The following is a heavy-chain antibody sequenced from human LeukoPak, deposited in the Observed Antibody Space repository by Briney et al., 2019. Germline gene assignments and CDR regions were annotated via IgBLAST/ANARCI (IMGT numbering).Heavy chain of an antibody. J-gene: IGHJ4*02. V-gene: IGHV3-48*03. Sequence: GGSLRLSCAASGFTFSSYEVNWVRQAPGKGLEWVSYISSSGSTIYYADSVRGRFTISRDNARNSLYLQMNSLRAEDTAVYYCAREVSGYDFGYWGQGTLVTVSS. D-gene: IGHD5-12*01. CDR2: ISSSGSTI. CDR1: GFTFSSYE. CDR3: AREVSGYDFGY.